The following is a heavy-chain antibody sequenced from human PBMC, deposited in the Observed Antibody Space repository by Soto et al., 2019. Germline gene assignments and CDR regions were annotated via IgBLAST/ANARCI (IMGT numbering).Heavy chain of an antibody. CDR3: ARGGGYCSSTSCYAGNYYYYYGMDV. CDR2: INHSGST. Sequence: SETLSLTCAVYGGSFSGYYWSWIRQPPGKGLEWIGEINHSGSTNYNPSLKSRVTISVDTSKNQFSLKLSSVTAADTAVYYCARGGGYCSSTSCYAGNYYYYYGMDVWGQGTTVTVS. D-gene: IGHD2-2*01. J-gene: IGHJ6*02. V-gene: IGHV4-34*01. CDR1: GGSFSGYY.